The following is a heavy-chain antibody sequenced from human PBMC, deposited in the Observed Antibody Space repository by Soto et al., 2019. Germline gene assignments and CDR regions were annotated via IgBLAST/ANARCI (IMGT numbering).Heavy chain of an antibody. D-gene: IGHD3-3*01. CDR1: GLTFSRAD. J-gene: IGHJ6*03. CDR3: ARGAYDFWSGYRYYMDV. Sequence: GGSLRLSCVVSGLTFSRADLSWVRQPPGKGLEWASASGGSDLSTHYVDSVKGRFTISRDNSKNTLYLQMNSLRAEDTAVYYCARGAYDFWSGYRYYMDVWGKGTTVTVS. CDR2: SGGSDLST. V-gene: IGHV3-23*01.